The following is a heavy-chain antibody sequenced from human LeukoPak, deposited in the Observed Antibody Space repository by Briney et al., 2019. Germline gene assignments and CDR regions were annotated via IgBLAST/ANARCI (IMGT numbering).Heavy chain of an antibody. V-gene: IGHV1-24*01. Sequence: SSVKVSCKVSVYTHTELSMHWVRQAAGKGGEGMGGFDPEDGETIYAQKFQGRVTMTEDTYTDTAYMELSSLRSEDTAVYYCATGGVLWFGESPNYFDYWGQGTLVTVSS. CDR3: ATGGVLWFGESPNYFDY. CDR2: FDPEDGET. J-gene: IGHJ4*02. D-gene: IGHD3-10*01. CDR1: VYTHTELS.